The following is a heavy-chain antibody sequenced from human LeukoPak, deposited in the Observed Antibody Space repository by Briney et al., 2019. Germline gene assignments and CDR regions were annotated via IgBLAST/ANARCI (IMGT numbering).Heavy chain of an antibody. D-gene: IGHD1-26*01. CDR2: IESSSKFI. CDR1: GLTLRDYK. CDR3: ARDSDAWSNWFDT. J-gene: IGHJ5*02. Sequence: GGSLRLSCEASGLTLRDYKLTWVRQAPGKGLEWVSSIESSSKFIYYADSVKGRFTISRDNAKNSLRLQMNSLRAEDTAVYYCARDSDAWSNWFDTWGQGTLVTVSS. V-gene: IGHV3-21*01.